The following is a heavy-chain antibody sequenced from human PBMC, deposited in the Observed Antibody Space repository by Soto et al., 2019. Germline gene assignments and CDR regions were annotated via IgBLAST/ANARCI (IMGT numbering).Heavy chain of an antibody. V-gene: IGHV4-39*01. CDR3: ARLRIAAAALPYYFDY. CDR1: GGSISSSGYY. D-gene: IGHD6-13*01. CDR2: IYYSGST. Sequence: PSETLSLTCSVSGGSISSSGYYWGWIRQPPGKGLEWIGSIYYSGSTYYNPSLKSRVTISVDTSKNQFSLKLSSVTAADTAVYYCARLRIAAAALPYYFDYWGQGTLVTVSS. J-gene: IGHJ4*02.